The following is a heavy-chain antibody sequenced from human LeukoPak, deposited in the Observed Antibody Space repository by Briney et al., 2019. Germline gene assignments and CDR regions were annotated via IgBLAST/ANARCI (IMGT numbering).Heavy chain of an antibody. Sequence: GGSLRLSCAASGFTFSTYWMSWVRQAPGRGLEWGANIKEDGREEVYVDSVRGRFTISRDNVKNSLFLQIHTLRAEDAGLYYCARDPHSMTWSYGMDVWGQGTTVTVSS. CDR2: IKEDGREE. V-gene: IGHV3-7*05. CDR1: GFTFSTYW. CDR3: ARDPHSMTWSYGMDV. J-gene: IGHJ6*02. D-gene: IGHD3-3*02.